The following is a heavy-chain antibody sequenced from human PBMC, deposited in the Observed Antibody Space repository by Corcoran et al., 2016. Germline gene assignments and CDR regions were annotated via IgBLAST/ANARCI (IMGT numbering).Heavy chain of an antibody. D-gene: IGHD2-2*01. CDR2: ISAYNGNT. CDR3: GRGGGCESTSCRPSEGNYYYNMDV. V-gene: IGHV1-18*01. Sequence: QVQLVQSGAEVKKPGASVKVSCKPSGYTFTSYGFSWVRQAPGQGLEWRGWISAYNGNTYYAKKLQDRFTMTTDTSTSTAYMELRSLRSDDTALYYCGRGGGCESTSCRPSEGNYYYNMDVWGQGPTVTVSS. J-gene: IGHJ6*02. CDR1: GYTFTSYG.